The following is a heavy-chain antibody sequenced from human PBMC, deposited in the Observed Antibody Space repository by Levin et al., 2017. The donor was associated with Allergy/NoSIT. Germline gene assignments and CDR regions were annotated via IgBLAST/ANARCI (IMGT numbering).Heavy chain of an antibody. D-gene: IGHD3-9*01. CDR3: TMGNVFGDFDWFRNLDV. CDR2: VNPRTGHA. V-gene: IGHV1-8*01. CDR1: GYSLITYD. J-gene: IGHJ6*02. Sequence: GESLKISCKASGYSLITYDISWVRQATGQGLEWMGWVNPRTGHACYAQKFQGRVTLTSDTSISTPYMELSSLRAEDTAVYYCTMGNVFGDFDWFRNLDVWGQGTTVTVS.